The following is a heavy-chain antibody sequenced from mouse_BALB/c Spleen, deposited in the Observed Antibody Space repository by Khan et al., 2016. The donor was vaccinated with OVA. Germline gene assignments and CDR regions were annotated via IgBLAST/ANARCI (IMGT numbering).Heavy chain of an antibody. D-gene: IGHD1-1*01. J-gene: IGHJ4*01. CDR3: VRAGYSSKIYTMDY. Sequence: QVQLQQSGPELVKPGASVRVSCKTSGYSFTNYYIHWVRQRPGQGLEWIGWIYPGNVNTKYNEKFKGKATLTADKSSTTAYMHLSSLTSEDSAVYCCVRAGYSSKIYTMDYWGLGTSVTVSS. CDR1: GYSFTNYY. V-gene: IGHV1S56*01. CDR2: IYPGNVNT.